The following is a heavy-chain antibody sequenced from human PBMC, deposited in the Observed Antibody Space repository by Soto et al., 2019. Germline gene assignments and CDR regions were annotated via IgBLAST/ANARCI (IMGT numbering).Heavy chain of an antibody. V-gene: IGHV3-21*01. CDR1: GFTFSSYS. CDR2: ISSSSSYI. CDR3: ARELSYGDYFAGQA. J-gene: IGHJ4*02. D-gene: IGHD4-17*01. Sequence: GGSLRLSCAASGFTFSSYSMNWVRQAPGKGLEWVSSISSSSSYIYYADSVKGRFTISRDNAKNSLYLQMNSLRAEDTAVYYCARELSYGDYFAGQAWGQGTLVTVSS.